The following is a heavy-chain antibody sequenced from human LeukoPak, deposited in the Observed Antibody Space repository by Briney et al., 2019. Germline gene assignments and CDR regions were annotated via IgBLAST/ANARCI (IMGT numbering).Heavy chain of an antibody. CDR2: ISRGSRTI. Sequence: GGSLRLSCAASGFTFSSYSMTWVRQAPGKGLEWVSYISRGSRTIYYAGSVKGRFTMSRDNAKNSLYLQMNSLRAEDTAVYYCARESITGHRDFDYWGQGTLVTVSS. CDR1: GFTFSSYS. D-gene: IGHD1-20*01. CDR3: ARESITGHRDFDY. V-gene: IGHV3-48*01. J-gene: IGHJ4*02.